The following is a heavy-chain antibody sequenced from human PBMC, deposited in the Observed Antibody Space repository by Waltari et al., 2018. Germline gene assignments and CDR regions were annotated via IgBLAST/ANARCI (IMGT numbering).Heavy chain of an antibody. V-gene: IGHV4-34*01. Sequence: QVQLQQWGAGLLKPSETLSLPCAVYGGSFSGYYWRWIRQPPGKGLEWIGEINHSGSTNYNPALKSRVTISVDTSKNQFSLKLSSVTAADTAVYYCARGLYGRRLAVYYRWFDPWGQGTLVTVSS. CDR2: INHSGST. D-gene: IGHD3-9*01. CDR1: GGSFSGYY. J-gene: IGHJ5*02. CDR3: ARGLYGRRLAVYYRWFDP.